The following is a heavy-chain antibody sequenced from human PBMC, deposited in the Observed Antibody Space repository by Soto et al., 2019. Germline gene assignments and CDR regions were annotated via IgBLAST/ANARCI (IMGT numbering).Heavy chain of an antibody. CDR2: ISGSGGST. D-gene: IGHD2-15*01. CDR3: AKRGVGYCSGGSCPQDYYYYYYMDV. Sequence: GGSLRLSCAASGFTFSSYAMSWVRQAPGKGLEWVSAISGSGGSTYYADSVKGRVTISRDNSKNTLYLQMNSLRAEDTAVYYCAKRGVGYCSGGSCPQDYYYYYYMDVWGKGTTVTVSS. V-gene: IGHV3-23*01. CDR1: GFTFSSYA. J-gene: IGHJ6*03.